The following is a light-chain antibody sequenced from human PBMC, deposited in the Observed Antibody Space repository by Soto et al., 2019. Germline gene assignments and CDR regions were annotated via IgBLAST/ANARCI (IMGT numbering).Light chain of an antibody. CDR1: QSVSSSY. CDR2: GGS. Sequence: EIVLTQSPGTLSLSPGERATLSCRVSQSVSSSYLAWYQQKPGQAPRLLIYGGSSRATGIPDRFSGSGSGTDFTLTSSRLEPEDFAVYYCQQYGSSRTFGQGTKVEIK. CDR3: QQYGSSRT. V-gene: IGKV3-20*01. J-gene: IGKJ1*01.